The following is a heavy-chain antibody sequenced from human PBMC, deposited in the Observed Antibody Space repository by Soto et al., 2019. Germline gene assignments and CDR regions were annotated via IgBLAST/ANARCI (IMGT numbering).Heavy chain of an antibody. CDR3: AREVWFGELPRDY. CDR1: GFTVSSNY. CDR2: IYSGGST. J-gene: IGHJ4*02. V-gene: IGHV3-66*01. Sequence: EVQLVESGGGLVQPGGSLRLSCAASGFTVSSNYRSWVRQAPGKGLEWVSVIYSGGSTYYADSVKGRFTISRDNSKNTLYLQMNSLRAEDTAVYYCAREVWFGELPRDYWGQGTLVTVSS. D-gene: IGHD3-10*01.